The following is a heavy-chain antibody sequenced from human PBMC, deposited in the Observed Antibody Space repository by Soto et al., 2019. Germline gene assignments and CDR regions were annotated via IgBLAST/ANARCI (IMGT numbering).Heavy chain of an antibody. CDR2: IYPGDSDT. CDR1: GYSFTSYW. CDR3: ATVRGVIIKRLYFDY. V-gene: IGHV5-51*01. D-gene: IGHD3-10*01. Sequence: GESLKISCKGSGYSFTSYWIGWVRQMPGKGLEWMGIIYPGDSDTRYSPSFQGQVTISADKSISTAYLQWSSLKASDTAMYYCATVRGVIIKRLYFDYWGQGTLVTVSS. J-gene: IGHJ4*02.